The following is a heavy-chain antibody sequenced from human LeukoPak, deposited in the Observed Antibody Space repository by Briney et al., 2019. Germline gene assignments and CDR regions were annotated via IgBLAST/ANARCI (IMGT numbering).Heavy chain of an antibody. Sequence: SETLSLTCTVSGGSISSYYWSWIRQPAGKGLEWIGRIYTSGSTNYNASLKSRVSMSVDTTKNQFSLKLSSVTAADTAVFYCARENSGSYREFDYWGQGTLVTVSS. CDR3: ARENSGSYREFDY. J-gene: IGHJ4*02. V-gene: IGHV4-4*07. CDR2: IYTSGST. D-gene: IGHD1-26*01. CDR1: GGSISSYY.